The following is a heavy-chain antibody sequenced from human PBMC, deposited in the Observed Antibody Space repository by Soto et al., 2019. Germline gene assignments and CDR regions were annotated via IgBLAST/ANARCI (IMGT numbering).Heavy chain of an antibody. CDR3: AKGRASDCPGCTQYY. D-gene: IGHD2-21*02. V-gene: IGHV3-23*01. CDR2: VSGSGDST. J-gene: IGHJ4*02. CDR1: AFTFSSYA. Sequence: EVQLLESGGGLAHPGGSLRLSCAASAFTFSSYAMSWVRQAPGKGLEWVSAVSGSGDSTYYADSVKGRFTISIDNSKNTLYLQMNSLRAEDTAVYYCAKGRASDCPGCTQYYWGQGTLVTVSS.